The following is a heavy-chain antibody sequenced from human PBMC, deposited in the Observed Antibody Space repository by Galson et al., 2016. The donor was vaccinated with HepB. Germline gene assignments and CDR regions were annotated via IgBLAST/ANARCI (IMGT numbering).Heavy chain of an antibody. J-gene: IGHJ4*02. CDR3: ARGGPHNNYFDH. CDR1: GFTFSSYA. V-gene: IGHV3-23*01. CDR2: ISGSGGGA. D-gene: IGHD1-1*01. Sequence: SLRLSCAASGFTFSSYAMSWVRQAPGKGLEWVSVISGSGGGAYYTHSVKGRFTISTDNSKNTLYLQMNSLRAEDTAIYYCARGGPHNNYFDHWGQGTLVTVSS.